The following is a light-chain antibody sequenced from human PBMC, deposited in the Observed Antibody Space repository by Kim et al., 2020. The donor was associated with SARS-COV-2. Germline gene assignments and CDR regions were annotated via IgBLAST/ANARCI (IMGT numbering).Light chain of an antibody. CDR1: QSVRRNY. CDR2: SPS. V-gene: IGKV3-20*01. Sequence: LSPGERATLSCRASQSVRRNYLAWYQQKPGQAPRLLISSPSNRPSGIPDRFSGSGSGTDFSLTISRVEPEDFAVYYCQQYGSSPYTFGQGTKLEIK. J-gene: IGKJ2*01. CDR3: QQYGSSPYT.